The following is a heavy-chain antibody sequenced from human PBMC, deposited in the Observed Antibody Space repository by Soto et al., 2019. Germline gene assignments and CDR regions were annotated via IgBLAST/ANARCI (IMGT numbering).Heavy chain of an antibody. D-gene: IGHD4-4*01. CDR2: IYYSGST. J-gene: IGHJ6*02. CDR1: GGSISSGDYY. CDR3: ARESAYSNYDPPYYYYYGMDV. V-gene: IGHV4-30-4*01. Sequence: QVQLQESGPGLVKPSQTLSLTCTVSGGSISSGDYYWSWIRQPPGKGLEWIGYIYYSGSTYYNPSLKSRVTISVDTSKNQFSLKLSSVTAADTAVYYCARESAYSNYDPPYYYYYGMDVWGQGTTVTVSS.